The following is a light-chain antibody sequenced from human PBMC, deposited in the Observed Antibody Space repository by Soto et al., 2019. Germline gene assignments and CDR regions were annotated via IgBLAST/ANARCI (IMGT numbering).Light chain of an antibody. CDR3: SSYTSSSTRV. CDR2: DVS. J-gene: IGLJ2*01. V-gene: IGLV2-14*01. Sequence: QSALTQPASVSGSPGQSITISCTGTSSDVGGYNYVSWYQQHPGKAPKLMIYDVSNRPSGVSNRFSGSKSGNTASLTISGLQAADEAEYYCSSYTSSSTRVFGGGTKLTVL. CDR1: SSDVGGYNY.